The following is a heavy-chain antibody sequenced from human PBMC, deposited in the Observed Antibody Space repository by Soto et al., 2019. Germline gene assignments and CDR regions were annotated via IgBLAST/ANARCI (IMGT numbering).Heavy chain of an antibody. V-gene: IGHV2-5*02. CDR1: GFSLTTNGVG. Sequence: QITLKESGPTLVKPTQTLTLTCTVSGFSLTTNGVGVGWFRQPPGKALEWLALIYRDDDKRYRPSLKSRVTITQDKTKNQVVLTMTNMDPVDTATYYCAHTLARGDYWETFNYWGQGTLVTVSS. D-gene: IGHD1-26*01. CDR3: AHTLARGDYWETFNY. CDR2: IYRDDDK. J-gene: IGHJ4*02.